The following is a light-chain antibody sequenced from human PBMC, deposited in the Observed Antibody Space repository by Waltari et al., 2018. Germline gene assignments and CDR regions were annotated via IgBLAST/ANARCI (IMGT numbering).Light chain of an antibody. V-gene: IGLV2-14*03. J-gene: IGLJ2*01. CDR2: DVS. CDR3: SSQSSNDVVL. CDR1: SSDVGGYNS. Sequence: QSALTQPASVSGSPGQSITISCTGTSSDVGGYNSVSWYQDHPGQAPKVLIYDVSNRPSGVSDRFSVSKSGNTASLTISGLQAEDEADYYCSSQSSNDVVLFGGGTKLTVL.